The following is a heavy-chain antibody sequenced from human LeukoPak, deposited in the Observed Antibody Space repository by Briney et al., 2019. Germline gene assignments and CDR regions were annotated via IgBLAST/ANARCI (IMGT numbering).Heavy chain of an antibody. V-gene: IGHV3-74*01. Sequence: GGSLRLSCAASGFTFSRNWMNWVRQAPGKGLVWVSRINSDGRSISYADSVKGRFTISRDNAKNTLYLQMNSLRAEDTAVYYCARVRYSYGYDWWGQGTLVTVSS. J-gene: IGHJ4*02. CDR3: ARVRYSYGYDW. D-gene: IGHD5-18*01. CDR1: GFTFSRNW. CDR2: INSDGRSI.